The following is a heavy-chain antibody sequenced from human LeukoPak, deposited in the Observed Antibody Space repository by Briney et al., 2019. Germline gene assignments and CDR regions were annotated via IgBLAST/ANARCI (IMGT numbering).Heavy chain of an antibody. CDR1: GYSISSGYY. CDR3: ARVREDPWNSAPHAFDI. Sequence: KPSETLSLTCTVSGYSISSGYYWGWIRQPPGKGLEWIGINHSGSTYYNPSLKSRVTISVDTSKNQFSLKLSSVTAADTAVYYCARVREDPWNSAPHAFDIWGQGTMVTVSS. CDR2: NHSGST. D-gene: IGHD1-1*01. J-gene: IGHJ3*02. V-gene: IGHV4-38-2*02.